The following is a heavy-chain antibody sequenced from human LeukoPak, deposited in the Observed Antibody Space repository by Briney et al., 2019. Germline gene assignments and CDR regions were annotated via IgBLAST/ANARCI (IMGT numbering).Heavy chain of an antibody. CDR1: GYTFTSYA. V-gene: IGHV1-3*04. CDR2: INTGNGNT. D-gene: IGHD1-26*01. J-gene: IGHJ5*02. Sequence: VASVKVSFKASGYTFTSYAMHWVRQAPGQRLEWMGWINTGNGNTKYSQKFQGRVTITKDTSASTTYMELSSLRSEDTAVYYCARERAVGATTSWFDPWGQGTLVTVSS. CDR3: ARERAVGATTSWFDP.